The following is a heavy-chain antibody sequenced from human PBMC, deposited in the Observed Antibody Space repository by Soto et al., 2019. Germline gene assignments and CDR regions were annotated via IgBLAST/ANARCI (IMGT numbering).Heavy chain of an antibody. CDR1: GGSISSYY. CDR3: ASGASPREY. V-gene: IGHV4-59*01. J-gene: IGHJ4*02. CDR2: VYYSGST. Sequence: SETLSLTCTVSGGSISSYYWSWIRQPPGKGLEWIGYVYYSGSTNYNPSLKSRVTISIDTSKNQFSLKLSSVTAADTAVYYCASGASPREYWGQGTLVTVSS.